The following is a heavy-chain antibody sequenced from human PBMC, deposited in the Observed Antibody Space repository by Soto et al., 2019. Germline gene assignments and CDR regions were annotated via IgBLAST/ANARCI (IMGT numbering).Heavy chain of an antibody. V-gene: IGHV4-59*08. Sequence: SETLSLTCTVSGGSISSYYWSWIRQPPGKGLEWIGYIYYSGSTNYNPSLKSRVTISVDTSNNQFSLKPSSVTAADTAVYYCARRWGAAFDYWGQGTLVTVSS. J-gene: IGHJ4*02. CDR1: GGSISSYY. CDR3: ARRWGAAFDY. D-gene: IGHD1-26*01. CDR2: IYYSGST.